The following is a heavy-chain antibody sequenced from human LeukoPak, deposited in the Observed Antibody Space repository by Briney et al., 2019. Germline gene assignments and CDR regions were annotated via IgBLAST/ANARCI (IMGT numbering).Heavy chain of an antibody. CDR2: IIPIFGTA. CDR1: GGTFSSYA. CDR3: ARVNDFWSGYPGAFDI. Sequence: SVKVSCKASGGTFSSYAISWVRQAPGQGLEWMGGIIPIFGTANYAQKFQGRVTITADESTSTAYMELSSLRSEDTAVYYCARVNDFWSGYPGAFDIWGQGTMVTVSS. D-gene: IGHD3-3*01. V-gene: IGHV1-69*13. J-gene: IGHJ3*02.